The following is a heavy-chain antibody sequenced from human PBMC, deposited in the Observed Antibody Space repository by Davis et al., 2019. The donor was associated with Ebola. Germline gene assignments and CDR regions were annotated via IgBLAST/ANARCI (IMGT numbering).Heavy chain of an antibody. CDR1: GFTFSSSG. D-gene: IGHD6-19*01. Sequence: GGSLRLSCAASGFTFSSSGMHWVRQAPGKGLEWVAFILYDGSNKYYADSVKGRFTISRDNSKNTLYLQVNSLRPEDTAVYYCAKNGYGSGWPLDYWGQGTLVTVSS. CDR3: AKNGYGSGWPLDY. CDR2: ILYDGSNK. V-gene: IGHV3-30*02. J-gene: IGHJ4*02.